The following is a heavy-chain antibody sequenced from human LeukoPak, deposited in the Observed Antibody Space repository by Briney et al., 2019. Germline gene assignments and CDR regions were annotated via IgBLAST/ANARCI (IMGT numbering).Heavy chain of an antibody. CDR1: GFTFSSYE. V-gene: IGHV3-48*03. D-gene: IGHD3-10*01. J-gene: IGHJ6*02. CDR2: ISSGGTTI. CDR3: ARSYEYYLGSGYGMDV. Sequence: GGSLRLSCAASGFTFSSYEMNWVRQAPGKGLEWVSYISSGGTTIYYADSVKGRFTISRDNARNLLYLQMNSLRAEDTAVYHCARSYEYYLGSGYGMDVWGQGTTVTVSS.